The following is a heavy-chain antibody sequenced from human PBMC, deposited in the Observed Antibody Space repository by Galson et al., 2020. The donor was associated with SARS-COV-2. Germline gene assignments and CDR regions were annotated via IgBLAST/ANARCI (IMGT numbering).Heavy chain of an antibody. J-gene: IGHJ5*02. D-gene: IGHD2-15*01. CDR2: IYYTGNT. V-gene: IGHV4-39*01. CDR3: ASQGDCSGGTCWGKRGYNNWFDP. CDR1: GGTINNSDYY. Sequence: SETLSLTCTVAGGTINNSDYYWGWIRQPPGKGLEWITSIYYTGNTIYNPSPKSRLTISVDMRKNQFSLKLSSVTAADTAVYYCASQGDCSGGTCWGKRGYNNWFDPWGQGILVTVSS.